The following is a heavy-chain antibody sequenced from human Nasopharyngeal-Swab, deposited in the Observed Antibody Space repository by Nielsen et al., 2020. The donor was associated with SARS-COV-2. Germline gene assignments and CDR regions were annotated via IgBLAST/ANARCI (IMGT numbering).Heavy chain of an antibody. Sequence: GESLKISCAASGFTLSKYWMHWVRQAPGKGPVWVSHIKNDGTTTTYADAVKGRFTMSRDDAKNTLYLQMNSLRTEDTAVYYCARDGQGAVDLDYWGQGSLVTVSS. J-gene: IGHJ4*02. D-gene: IGHD6-19*01. CDR1: GFTLSKYW. V-gene: IGHV3-74*01. CDR3: ARDGQGAVDLDY. CDR2: IKNDGTTT.